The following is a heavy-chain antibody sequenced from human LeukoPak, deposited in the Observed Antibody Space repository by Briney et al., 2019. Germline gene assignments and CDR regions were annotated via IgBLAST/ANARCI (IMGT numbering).Heavy chain of an antibody. CDR2: ISSSSSTI. CDR3: ARDRSGYLPGNAFDI. CDR1: GFTFSSFG. D-gene: IGHD5-12*01. Sequence: PGGSLRLSCAASGFTFSSFGMNWVRQAPGKGLEWVSYISSSSSTIYYADSVKGRFTISRDNAKNSLYLQMNSLRAEDTAVYYCARDRSGYLPGNAFDIWGQGTMVTVSS. V-gene: IGHV3-48*04. J-gene: IGHJ3*02.